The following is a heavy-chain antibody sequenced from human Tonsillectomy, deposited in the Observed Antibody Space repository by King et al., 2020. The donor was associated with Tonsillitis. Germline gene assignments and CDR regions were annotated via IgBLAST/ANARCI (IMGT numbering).Heavy chain of an antibody. CDR2: IYYSGST. CDR1: GGSISSNSYY. V-gene: IGHV4-39*01. D-gene: IGHD3-10*01. Sequence: QLQESGPGLVKPSETLSLTCTVPGGSISSNSYYWGWIRQPPGKGLEWIGSIYYSGSTYYNPSLKSLVTISVDTSKNQFSLKLSSVTAADTAVYYCARQKQSAGSFDYWGQGTLVTVSS. CDR3: ARQKQSAGSFDY. J-gene: IGHJ4*02.